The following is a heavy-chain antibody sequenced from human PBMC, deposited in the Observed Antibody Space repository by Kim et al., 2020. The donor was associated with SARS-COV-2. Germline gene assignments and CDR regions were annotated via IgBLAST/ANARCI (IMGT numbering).Heavy chain of an antibody. J-gene: IGHJ2*01. CDR1: GGSISSGGYY. CDR2: IYYSGST. V-gene: IGHV4-31*03. CDR3: ARVQPDYGDSLRAWYFDL. D-gene: IGHD4-17*01. Sequence: SETLSLTCTVSGGSISSGGYYWSWIRQHPGKGLEWIGYIYYSGSTYYNPSLKSRVTISVDTSKNQFSLKLSSVTAADTAVYYCARVQPDYGDSLRAWYFDLWGRGTLVTVSS.